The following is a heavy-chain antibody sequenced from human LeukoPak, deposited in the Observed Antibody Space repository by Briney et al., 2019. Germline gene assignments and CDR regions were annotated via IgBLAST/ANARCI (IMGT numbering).Heavy chain of an antibody. D-gene: IGHD3-10*01. CDR1: GGSISSYY. CDR2: IYYSGST. J-gene: IGHJ4*02. CDR3: ARHLVYGSGTQPYFDY. Sequence: SETLSLTCTVSGGSISSYYWGWIRQPPGKGLEWIAYIYYSGSTNYNPSLKSRVTISVDTSKNQFSLKLYSVTAADTAVYYCARHLVYGSGTQPYFDYWGQGTLVTVSS. V-gene: IGHV4-59*08.